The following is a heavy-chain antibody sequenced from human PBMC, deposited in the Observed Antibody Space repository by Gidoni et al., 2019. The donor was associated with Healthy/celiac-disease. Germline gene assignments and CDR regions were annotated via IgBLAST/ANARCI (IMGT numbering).Heavy chain of an antibody. D-gene: IGHD4-4*01. V-gene: IGHV3-11*01. Sequence: QVQLVESGGGLVKPGGFLRLSCAASGLTFSDYYMSWLRQAPGKGLEWVSYSSRSGSTIYYADSVKGRFTISRDNAKNSLYLQMNSLRAEDTAVYYGARGGRWLQFFVYWGQGTLVTVSA. CDR1: GLTFSDYY. J-gene: IGHJ4*02. CDR3: ARGGRWLQFFVY. CDR2: SSRSGSTI.